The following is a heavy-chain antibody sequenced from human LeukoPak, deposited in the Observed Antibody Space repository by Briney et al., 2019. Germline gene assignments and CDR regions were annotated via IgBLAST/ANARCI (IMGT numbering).Heavy chain of an antibody. CDR2: IYTSGST. J-gene: IGHJ4*02. CDR1: GGSISSGSYY. Sequence: PSETLSLTCTVSGGSISSGSYYWSWIRQPAGKGLEWIGRIYTSGSTNYNPSLKSRVTISVDTSKNQFSLRLSSVTAADTAVYFCATYYAGRGGSGYWGQGTLVTVSS. D-gene: IGHD3-10*01. CDR3: ATYYAGRGGSGY. V-gene: IGHV4-61*02.